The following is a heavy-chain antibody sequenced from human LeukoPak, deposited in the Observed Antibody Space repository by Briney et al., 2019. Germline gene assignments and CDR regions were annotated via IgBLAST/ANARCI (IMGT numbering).Heavy chain of an antibody. CDR3: AKELTWVDAFDL. Sequence: QSGGSLRLSCAASGFTFDDYAMHWVRQAPGKGLEWVSLITGDGGSKYYADSVEGRFTISRDNSKKSLYLQMKSLTIEDTALYYCAKELTWVDAFDLWGQGTMVTVSS. CDR2: ITGDGGSK. V-gene: IGHV3-43*02. J-gene: IGHJ3*01. CDR1: GFTFDDYA. D-gene: IGHD2-21*02.